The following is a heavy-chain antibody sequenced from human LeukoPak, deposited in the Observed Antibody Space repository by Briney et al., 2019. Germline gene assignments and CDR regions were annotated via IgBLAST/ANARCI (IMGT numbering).Heavy chain of an antibody. J-gene: IGHJ6*02. D-gene: IGHD3-10*01. CDR3: AKGPIYYGSGSYKSYYYYGMDV. CDR1: GFTFSSYG. Sequence: SGGSLRLSCAASGFTFSSYGMHWVRQAPGKGLEWVAFIRYDGSNKYYADSVKGRFTISRGNSKNTLYLQMNSLRAEDTAVYYCAKGPIYYGSGSYKSYYYYGMDVWGQGTTVTVSS. V-gene: IGHV3-30*02. CDR2: IRYDGSNK.